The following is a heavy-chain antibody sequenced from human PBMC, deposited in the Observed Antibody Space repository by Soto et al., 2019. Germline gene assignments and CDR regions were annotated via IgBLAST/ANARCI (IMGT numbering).Heavy chain of an antibody. J-gene: IGHJ6*02. CDR2: ISAYNGET. D-gene: IGHD4-17*01. CDR3: ARDRAVTTSYGMDV. V-gene: IGHV1-18*01. Sequence: QVQLVQSGAEVKKPGASVKVSCKASGYTFTSYGITWVRQAPGQGLEWMGWISAYNGETNYAQKLQGRVTMTTDTSTSTAYMDLRSLRSDDTAVYYCARDRAVTTSYGMDVWGQGTTVTVSS. CDR1: GYTFTSYG.